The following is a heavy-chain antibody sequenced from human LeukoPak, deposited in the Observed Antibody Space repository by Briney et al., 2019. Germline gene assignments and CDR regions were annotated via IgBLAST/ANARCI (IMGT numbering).Heavy chain of an antibody. D-gene: IGHD3-22*01. CDR3: ARLRRNTDSSGFFYYYDY. CDR2: INTNSSYI. Sequence: GGSLRLSCAASGFSFSSYSFNWVRQAPGKGLEWVSAINTNSSYIYYADSLKGRFTISRDNAKNSVYLQMVSLRAEDSAVYYCARLRRNTDSSGFFYYYDYWGQGTLVTVSS. V-gene: IGHV3-21*06. J-gene: IGHJ4*02. CDR1: GFSFSSYS.